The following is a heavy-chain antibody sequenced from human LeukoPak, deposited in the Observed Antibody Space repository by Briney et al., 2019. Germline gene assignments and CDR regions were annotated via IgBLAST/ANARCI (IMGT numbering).Heavy chain of an antibody. CDR2: IYPGDSDT. D-gene: IGHD3-22*01. Sequence: GESLKISCKGSGYSFTSYWIGWVRQMPGKGLEWMGIIYPGDSDTRYSPSFQGQVTISADKSISTAYLQWSSLKASDTAMYYCARFRYYYDSSGYYSDYYYYYYMDVWGIGTTVTVSS. CDR3: ARFRYYYDSSGYYSDYYYYYYMDV. J-gene: IGHJ6*03. V-gene: IGHV5-51*01. CDR1: GYSFTSYW.